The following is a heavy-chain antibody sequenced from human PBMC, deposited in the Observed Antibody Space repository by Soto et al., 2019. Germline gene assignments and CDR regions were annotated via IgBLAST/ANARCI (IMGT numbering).Heavy chain of an antibody. Sequence: EVQLVESGGGLVQPGGSLRLSFAASGFTFSSYSMNWVRQAPGKGLEWVSYISSSSSTIYYADAVKGRFTISRDNAKQSLYLQMNSLRAEDTAVYYCEREAATLNWFDPWGQGTLVTVSS. CDR2: ISSSSSTI. D-gene: IGHD6-25*01. CDR1: GFTFSSYS. CDR3: EREAATLNWFDP. J-gene: IGHJ5*02. V-gene: IGHV3-48*01.